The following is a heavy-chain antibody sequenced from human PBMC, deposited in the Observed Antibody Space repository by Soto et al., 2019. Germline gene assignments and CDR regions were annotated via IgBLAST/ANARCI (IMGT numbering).Heavy chain of an antibody. J-gene: IGHJ3*02. D-gene: IGHD5-12*01. Sequence: GASVKVSCKASGGTFSSYAISWVRQAPGQGLEWMGWISAYNGNTNYAQKLQGRVTMTTDTSTSTAYMELRSLRSDDTAVYYCAVRWLQLYGTGAFDIWGQGTMVTVSS. CDR1: GGTFSSYA. CDR3: AVRWLQLYGTGAFDI. V-gene: IGHV1-18*01. CDR2: ISAYNGNT.